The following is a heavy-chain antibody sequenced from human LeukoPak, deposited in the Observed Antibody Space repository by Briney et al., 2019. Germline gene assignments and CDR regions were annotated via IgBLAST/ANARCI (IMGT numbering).Heavy chain of an antibody. CDR1: GFTFSTYE. J-gene: IGHJ5*02. CDR2: ISSSGSST. Sequence: GGSLRLSCAASGFTFSTYEMNWVRQPPGKGLERVSKISSSGSSTYYADSVKGRFTISRDNAKNPVYLQMNRLRAEDTAVYYCARGAGGSWGQGTLVTVSS. V-gene: IGHV3-48*03. CDR3: ARGAGGS.